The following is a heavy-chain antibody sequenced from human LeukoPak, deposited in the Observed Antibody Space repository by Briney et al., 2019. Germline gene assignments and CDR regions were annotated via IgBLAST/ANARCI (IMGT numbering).Heavy chain of an antibody. V-gene: IGHV3-21*01. Sequence: GGSLRLSCAASGFTFSSYSMNWVRQAPGKGLEWVSSISSSSSYLYYADSVKGRFTISRDNAKNSLYLQMNSLRAEDTAVYYCARDSYSSSPFDYWGQGTLVTVSS. J-gene: IGHJ4*02. CDR1: GFTFSSYS. CDR3: ARDSYSSSPFDY. D-gene: IGHD6-6*01. CDR2: ISSSSSYL.